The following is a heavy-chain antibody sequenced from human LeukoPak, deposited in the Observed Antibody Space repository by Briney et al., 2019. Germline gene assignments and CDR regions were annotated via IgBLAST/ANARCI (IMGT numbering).Heavy chain of an antibody. CDR2: ISSSSSTI. CDR3: AREEYSGYDYGVDY. J-gene: IGHJ4*02. D-gene: IGHD5-12*01. Sequence: GGSLRLSCAASGFTFSSYSMNWVRQAPGKGLEWVSYISSSSSTIYYADSVKGRFTISRDNAKNSLYLQMNSLRAEDTAVYYCAREEYSGYDYGVDYWGQGTLVTVSS. V-gene: IGHV3-48*04. CDR1: GFTFSSYS.